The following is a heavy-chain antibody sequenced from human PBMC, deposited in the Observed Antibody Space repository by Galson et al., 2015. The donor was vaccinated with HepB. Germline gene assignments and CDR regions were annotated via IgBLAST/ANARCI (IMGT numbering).Heavy chain of an antibody. CDR3: AKARSQWLRPYYFDY. D-gene: IGHD6-19*01. CDR1: GFTFSSYA. Sequence: SLRLSCAASGFTFSSYAMSWVRPAPGKGLEWISTISGSGGNTYYADSVKGRFTISRDNSKNTLYLQMNSLRAEDTAIYYCAKARSQWLRPYYFDYWGQGTLVTVSS. J-gene: IGHJ4*02. CDR2: ISGSGGNT. V-gene: IGHV3-23*01.